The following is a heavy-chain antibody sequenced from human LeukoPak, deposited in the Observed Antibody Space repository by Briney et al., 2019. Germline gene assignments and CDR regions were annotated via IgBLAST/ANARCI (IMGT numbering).Heavy chain of an antibody. V-gene: IGHV4-59*01. CDR3: ARDSSRTTRGYSYGTFDI. CDR1: GGSISSYY. CDR2: IYYSGST. Sequence: MPSPSPSLTCTVSGGSISSYYGSWVRQPPGKGLGWGGYIYYSGSTNYNLYLKSRVTISVDTSNTQYSLKPSSVTAADTAVYHCARDSSRTTRGYSYGTFDIWGQGTMVTVSS. D-gene: IGHD5-18*01. J-gene: IGHJ3*02.